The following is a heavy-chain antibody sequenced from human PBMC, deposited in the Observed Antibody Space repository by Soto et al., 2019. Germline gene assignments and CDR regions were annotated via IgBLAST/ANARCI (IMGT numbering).Heavy chain of an antibody. V-gene: IGHV3-30-3*01. CDR3: AIDVRGTDYYYYYGMDV. Sequence: QVQLVESGGGVVQPGRSLRLSCAASGFTFSSYAMHWVRQAPGKGLEWVAVISYDGSNKYYADSVKGRFTISRDNSKNTLYLQMNSLRAEDTAVYYCAIDVRGTDYYYYYGMDVWGQGTTVTVSS. D-gene: IGHD1-26*01. J-gene: IGHJ6*02. CDR1: GFTFSSYA. CDR2: ISYDGSNK.